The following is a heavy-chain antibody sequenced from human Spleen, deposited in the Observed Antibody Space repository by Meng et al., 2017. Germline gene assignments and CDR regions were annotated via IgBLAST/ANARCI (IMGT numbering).Heavy chain of an antibody. V-gene: IGHV4-34*01. Sequence: SETLSLTCAVYGGSFSNYYWSWIRQSPGKGLEWIGEIKHSGSTNYNPSLKSRVTISVDTSKNQFSLRLSSLTAADTAVYCCARARLIDATFSKSFYFDYWGQGTLVTVSS. CDR2: IKHSGST. D-gene: IGHD2-15*01. J-gene: IGHJ4*02. CDR1: GGSFSNYY. CDR3: ARARLIDATFSKSFYFDY.